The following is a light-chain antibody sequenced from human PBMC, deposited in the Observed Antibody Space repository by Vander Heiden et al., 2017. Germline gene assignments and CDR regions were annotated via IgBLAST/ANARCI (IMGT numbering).Light chain of an antibody. V-gene: IGLV2-14*03. CDR2: DVS. Sequence: PGQSITISCPGTSSDVGGYNYVSWYQQHPGKAPKLMIYDVSNRPSGVSNRFSGSKSGNTASLTISGLQAEDEADYYCSSYTSSSTYVFGTGTKVTVL. CDR1: SSDVGGYNY. CDR3: SSYTSSSTYV. J-gene: IGLJ1*01.